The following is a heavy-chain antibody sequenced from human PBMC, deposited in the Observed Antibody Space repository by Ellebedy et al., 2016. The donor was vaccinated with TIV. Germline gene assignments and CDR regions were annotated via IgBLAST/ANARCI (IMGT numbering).Heavy chain of an antibody. CDR2: IIPIFGTA. CDR1: GGTFSNYA. CDR3: ARRGIGTVTMRVRSYYGMDV. J-gene: IGHJ6*02. D-gene: IGHD4-17*01. Sequence: AASVKVSCKASGGTFSNYAISWVRQAPGQGLEWMGGIIPIFGTARYAQKFQGRVTITADKSTSTAYMELSSLKSEDTAVYYCARRGIGTVTMRVRSYYGMDVWGQGTTVTVSS. V-gene: IGHV1-69*06.